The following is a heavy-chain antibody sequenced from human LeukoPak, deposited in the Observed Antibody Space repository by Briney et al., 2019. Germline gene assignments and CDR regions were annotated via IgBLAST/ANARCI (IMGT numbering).Heavy chain of an antibody. CDR2: IYNSGIT. V-gene: IGHV4-4*07. CDR3: AKEGAAPGPDFDY. J-gene: IGHJ4*02. D-gene: IGHD6-13*01. Sequence: SETLSLTCTVSGGSISNSYLSWIRQPAGRGLEWIGRIYNSGITNYNPSLKSRVTMSVDTSKNQFSLKLSSVTAADTAVYYCAKEGAAPGPDFDYWGQGTLVTVSS. CDR1: GGSISNSY.